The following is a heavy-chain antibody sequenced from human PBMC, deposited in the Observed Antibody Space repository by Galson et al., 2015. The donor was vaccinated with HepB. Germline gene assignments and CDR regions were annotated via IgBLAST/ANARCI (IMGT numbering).Heavy chain of an antibody. Sequence: SLRLSCAASGFTFSSYAMHWVRQAPGKGLEWLSYISGRSTSTNYVDSVKGRFTISRDNSKNTLYLQMNSLRAEDTAVYYCAKAATGYFDYWGQGTLVTVSS. CDR1: GFTFSSYA. J-gene: IGHJ4*02. V-gene: IGHV3-48*01. D-gene: IGHD1-1*01. CDR2: ISGRSTST. CDR3: AKAATGYFDY.